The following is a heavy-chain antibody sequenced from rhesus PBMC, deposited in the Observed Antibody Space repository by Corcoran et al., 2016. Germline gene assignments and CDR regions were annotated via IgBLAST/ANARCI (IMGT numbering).Heavy chain of an antibody. V-gene: IGHV4-160*01. CDR1: GGSITTYY. CDR2: LHGWVGTP. J-gene: IGHJ3*01. Sequence: QVQLQESGPGLVKPSETLTLTCAVSGGSITTYYWRWIRQSPGKGLEWIGRLHGWVGTPDASPSLKGRVTISRDTSKNQLSLKLTSVTAADTAVYFCAKLISSWNNPAFDFWGQGLRVTVSS. D-gene: IGHD1-20*01. CDR3: AKLISSWNNPAFDF.